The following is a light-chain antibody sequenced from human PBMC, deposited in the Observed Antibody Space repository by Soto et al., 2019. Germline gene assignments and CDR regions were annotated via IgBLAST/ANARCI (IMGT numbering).Light chain of an antibody. CDR1: RSLLQTNGNTY. V-gene: IGKV2-28*01. Sequence: DIVMTQSPLSLPVTPGEPASISCRSSRSLLQTNGNTYLDWYLQKPGQSPQLLISLATNPASEVPDRFSGSGSGTDFTLEISRVEAEDVGVYYCMQALQTPFTFGGGTKVEMK. CDR3: MQALQTPFT. J-gene: IGKJ4*01. CDR2: LAT.